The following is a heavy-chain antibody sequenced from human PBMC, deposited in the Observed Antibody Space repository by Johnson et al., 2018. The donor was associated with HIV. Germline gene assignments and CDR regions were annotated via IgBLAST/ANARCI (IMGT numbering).Heavy chain of an antibody. CDR1: GFTVSSNY. J-gene: IGHJ3*02. CDR2: IYSGGST. CDR3: ARGSGLADAFDI. Sequence: VQLVESGGGLVQPGGSLRLSCEASGFTVSSNYMNWVRQAPGKGLEWVSVIYSGGSTYYADSAKGRFTISRDNSKNTVYLQMNSLRAEDTAVYYCARGSGLADAFDIWGQGTMVTVSS. D-gene: IGHD5/OR15-5a*01. V-gene: IGHV3-66*01.